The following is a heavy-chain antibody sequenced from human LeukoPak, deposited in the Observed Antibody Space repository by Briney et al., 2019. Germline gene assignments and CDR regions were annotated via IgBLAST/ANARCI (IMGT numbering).Heavy chain of an antibody. D-gene: IGHD3-10*01. CDR1: GFSFSNFG. Sequence: ASVKVSCKASGFSFSNFGFSWVRQAPGQGLEWMGWISVYNGNTNYAQQLQGRVTMTTDTSTSTAYMELRGLKSGDTAIYYCAGELGEWGVFDYWGQGTLVTVSS. CDR2: ISVYNGNT. CDR3: AGELGEWGVFDY. J-gene: IGHJ4*02. V-gene: IGHV1-18*01.